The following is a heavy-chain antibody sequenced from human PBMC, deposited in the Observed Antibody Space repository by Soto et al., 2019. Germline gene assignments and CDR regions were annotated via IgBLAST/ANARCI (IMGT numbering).Heavy chain of an antibody. CDR2: INHSGST. V-gene: IGHV4-34*01. J-gene: IGHJ4*02. CDR1: GGSFSGYY. Sequence: SETLSLTCAVYGGSFSGYYWSWIRQPPGKGLEWIGEINHSGSTNYNPSLKSRVTISVDTSKNQFSLKLSSVTAADTAVYYCARGARVLLWFGELLSHPYFDYWGQGTLVTVSS. D-gene: IGHD3-10*01. CDR3: ARGARVLLWFGELLSHPYFDY.